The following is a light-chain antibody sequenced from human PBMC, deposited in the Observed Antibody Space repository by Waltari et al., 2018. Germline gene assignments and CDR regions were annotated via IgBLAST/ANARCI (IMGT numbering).Light chain of an antibody. J-gene: IGLJ3*02. V-gene: IGLV3-21*04. Sequence: SYVLTQPPSVSVAPGKTARITCGGNNIGSKSVQWYQQKPGQAPVLAIYDDSDRPPGVPARFSVSTSGNTAALTISRVEAGDEADYYCQVWDSSSDPWVFGGGTKLTVL. CDR3: QVWDSSSDPWV. CDR1: NIGSKS. CDR2: DDS.